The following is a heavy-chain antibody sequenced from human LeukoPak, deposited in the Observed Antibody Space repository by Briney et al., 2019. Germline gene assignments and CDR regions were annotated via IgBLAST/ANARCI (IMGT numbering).Heavy chain of an antibody. Sequence: GGSLRLSCAASGFTFSGFWMSWARQAPGKGLEWVAVISYDGSNKYYADSVKGRFTISRDNSKNTLYLQMNSLRAEDTAVYYCAKDRPGMVRGVIRYYYGMDVWGQGTTVTASS. CDR2: ISYDGSNK. CDR3: AKDRPGMVRGVIRYYYGMDV. V-gene: IGHV3-30*18. CDR1: GFTFSGFW. J-gene: IGHJ6*02. D-gene: IGHD3-10*01.